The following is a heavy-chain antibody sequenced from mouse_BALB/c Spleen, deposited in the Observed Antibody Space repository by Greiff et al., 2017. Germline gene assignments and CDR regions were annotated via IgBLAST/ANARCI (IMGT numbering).Heavy chain of an antibody. D-gene: IGHD4-1*01. Sequence: EVQLQQSGPGLVKPSQSLSLTCTVTGYSITSDYAWNWIRQFPGNKLEWMGYISYSGSTSYNPSLKSRISITRDTSKNQFFLQLNSVTTEDTATYYCARVGTDYWGQGTTLTVSS. CDR1: GYSITSDYA. CDR3: ARVGTDY. J-gene: IGHJ2*01. CDR2: ISYSGST. V-gene: IGHV3-2*02.